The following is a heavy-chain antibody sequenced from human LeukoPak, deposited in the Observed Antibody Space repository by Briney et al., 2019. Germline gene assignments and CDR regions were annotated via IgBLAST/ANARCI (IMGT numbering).Heavy chain of an antibody. J-gene: IGHJ4*02. V-gene: IGHV4-4*02. CDR1: GGSISSSNW. Sequence: TPSGTLSLTCAVSGGSISSSNWWSWVRQPPPKGLEWIGEIYHSGSTNYNPSLKSRVTISVDKSKNQFSLKLSSVTAADTAVYYCARSSGWSRYYFDYWGQGTRVTVSS. D-gene: IGHD6-19*01. CDR3: ARSSGWSRYYFDY. CDR2: IYHSGST.